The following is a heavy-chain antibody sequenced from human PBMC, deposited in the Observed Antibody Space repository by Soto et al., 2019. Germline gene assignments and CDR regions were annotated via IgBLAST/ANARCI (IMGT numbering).Heavy chain of an antibody. J-gene: IGHJ6*02. V-gene: IGHV3-33*01. CDR3: ARAAAGTYFYNGMDV. CDR2: IWYDGSNK. D-gene: IGHD6-13*01. CDR1: GFTFSSYG. Sequence: GGSLRLSCAASGFTFSSYGMHWVRQAPGKGLEWVAVIWYDGSNKYYADYVKGRFTISRDNSKNTLHLQMNSLRAEDTAVYYCARAAAGTYFYNGMDVWGQGT.